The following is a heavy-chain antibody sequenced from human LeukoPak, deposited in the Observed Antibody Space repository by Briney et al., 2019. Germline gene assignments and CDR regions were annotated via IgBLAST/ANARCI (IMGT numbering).Heavy chain of an antibody. CDR3: ARGWETLRQPFDY. CDR1: GGSISSYY. CDR2: IYYSGST. J-gene: IGHJ4*02. V-gene: IGHV4-59*01. D-gene: IGHD3-16*01. Sequence: PSETLSLTCTVSGGSISSYYWSWIRQPPGKGLEWIGYIYYSGSTNYNPSLKSRVTISVDTSKNQFSLKLSSVTAAGTAVYYCARGWETLRQPFDYWGQGTLVTVSS.